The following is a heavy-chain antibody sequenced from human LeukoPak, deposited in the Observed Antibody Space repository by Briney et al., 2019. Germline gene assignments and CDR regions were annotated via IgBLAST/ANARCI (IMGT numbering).Heavy chain of an antibody. CDR1: GFTFTNYD. J-gene: IGHJ4*02. Sequence: GASVKVSCKASGFTFTNYDINWVRQATGQGLEWMGWMNPNSGNTGYTQKFQGRVAMTRDNSISTAYMELRSLRSDDTAVYYCAIDNSYGSGSYSDYWGQGTLVTVSS. V-gene: IGHV1-8*01. D-gene: IGHD3-10*01. CDR3: AIDNSYGSGSYSDY. CDR2: MNPNSGNT.